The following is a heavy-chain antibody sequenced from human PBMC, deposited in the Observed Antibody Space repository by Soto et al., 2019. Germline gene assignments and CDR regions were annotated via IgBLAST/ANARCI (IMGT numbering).Heavy chain of an antibody. V-gene: IGHV3-30*18. CDR2: ISYDGSNK. CDR3: AKDRRPNYYYGMDV. J-gene: IGHJ6*02. CDR1: GFTFSSYG. D-gene: IGHD6-25*01. Sequence: QVQLVESGGGVVQPGRSLRLSCAASGFTFSSYGMHWVRQAPGKGLEWVAVISYDGSNKYSADSVKGRITISRDNSKNTLYLQMNSLRAEDTAVYYCAKDRRPNYYYGMDVWGQGTTVTVSS.